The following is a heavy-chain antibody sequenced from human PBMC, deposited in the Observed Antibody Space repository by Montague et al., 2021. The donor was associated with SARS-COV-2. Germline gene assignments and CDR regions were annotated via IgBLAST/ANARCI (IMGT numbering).Heavy chain of an antibody. CDR2: TYYRSKWYN. CDR3: ARDRGVQYQLQMPFYFDY. D-gene: IGHD2-2*01. J-gene: IGHJ4*02. CDR1: GDSASRNSAA. Sequence: CAISGDSASRNSAAWNWIRQSPSRGLEWLGRTYYRSKWYNDYAVSVKSRITINPDTSKNQISLQLNSVTPEDTAVYYCARDRGVQYQLQMPFYFDYWGQGTLVTVSS. V-gene: IGHV6-1*01.